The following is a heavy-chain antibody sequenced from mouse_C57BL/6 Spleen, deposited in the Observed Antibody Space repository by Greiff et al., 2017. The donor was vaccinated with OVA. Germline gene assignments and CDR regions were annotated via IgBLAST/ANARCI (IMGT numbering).Heavy chain of an antibody. CDR2: ISDGGSYT. CDR3: ARGEGGSYYALDY. CDR1: GFTFSSYA. D-gene: IGHD2-13*01. Sequence: EVKLMESGGGLVKPGGSLKLSCAASGFTFSSYAMSWVRQTPEKRLEWVATISDGGSYTYYPDNVKGRFTISRDNAKNNLYLQMSHLKSEDTAMYYCARGEGGSYYALDYWGQGTSVTVSS. J-gene: IGHJ4*01. V-gene: IGHV5-4*03.